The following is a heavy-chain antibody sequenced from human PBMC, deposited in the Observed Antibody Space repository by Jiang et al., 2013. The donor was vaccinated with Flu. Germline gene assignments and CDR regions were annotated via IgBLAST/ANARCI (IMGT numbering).Heavy chain of an antibody. D-gene: IGHD2-21*01. Sequence: TLSLTCTVSGGSISSGSYYWSWIRQPAGKGLEWIGRIYTSGSTNXNPSLKSRVTISVDTSKNQFSLKLSSVTAADTAVYYCAREGRGEEVWYFDLWGRGTLVTVSS. CDR1: GGSISSGSYY. CDR2: IYTSGST. J-gene: IGHJ2*01. V-gene: IGHV4-61*02. CDR3: AREGRGEEVWYFDL.